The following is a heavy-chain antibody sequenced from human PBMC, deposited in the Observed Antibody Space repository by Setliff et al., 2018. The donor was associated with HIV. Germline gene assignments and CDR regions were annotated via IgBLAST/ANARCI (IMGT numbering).Heavy chain of an antibody. CDR1: GDFISRSGTY. V-gene: IGHV4-31*03. Sequence: KPSETLSLTCSVSGDFISRSGTYWNWIRQHPDKGLEWIGYIHFSGGSYYHPSLESRVSMSVDTAKNQFSLKLSSVTAADTAVYYCARDGPGGYFFESWGQGTLVTVSS. D-gene: IGHD2-15*01. J-gene: IGHJ4*02. CDR2: IHFSGGS. CDR3: ARDGPGGYFFES.